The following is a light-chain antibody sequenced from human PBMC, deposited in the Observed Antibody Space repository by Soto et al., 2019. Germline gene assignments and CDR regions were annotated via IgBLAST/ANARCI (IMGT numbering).Light chain of an antibody. CDR2: DAS. CDR1: QSVSNN. Sequence: ILMTQSPATLSVSPGERATLSCRASQSVSNNLAWYRQKPGQAPRLLIYDASTRATGIPARFSGSGSGTELTLTISGLESAGFVVYYCQQYNNWPPCPVGKDTKVEVK. J-gene: IGKJ1*01. CDR3: QQYNNWPPCP. V-gene: IGKV3-15*01.